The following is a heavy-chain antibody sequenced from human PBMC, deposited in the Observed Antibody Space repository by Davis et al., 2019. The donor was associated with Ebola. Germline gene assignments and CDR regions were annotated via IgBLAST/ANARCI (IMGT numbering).Heavy chain of an antibody. J-gene: IGHJ4*02. CDR2: ISAYNGNT. V-gene: IGHV1-18*01. Sequence: ASVKVSCKASGYTFTSYGISWVRQAPGQGLEWMGWISAYNGNTNYAQKLQGRVTMTTDTSTSTAYMELRSLRSDDTAVYYCARVWSSSSWSPFDYWGQGTLVTVSS. CDR1: GYTFTSYG. D-gene: IGHD6-13*01. CDR3: ARVWSSSSWSPFDY.